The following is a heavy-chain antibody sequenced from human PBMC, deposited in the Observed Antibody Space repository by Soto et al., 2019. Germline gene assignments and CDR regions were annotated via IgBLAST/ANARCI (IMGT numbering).Heavy chain of an antibody. V-gene: IGHV3-30-3*01. CDR2: ISYDGSNK. Sequence: PGGSLRLSCAASGFTFSSYAMHWVRQAPGKGLEWVAVISYDGSNKYYADSVKGRFTISRDNSKNTLYLQMNSLRAEDTAVYYYARDHAVTAAYYYYGMDVWGQGTTVTVAS. CDR1: GFTFSSYA. J-gene: IGHJ6*02. D-gene: IGHD2-21*02. CDR3: ARDHAVTAAYYYYGMDV.